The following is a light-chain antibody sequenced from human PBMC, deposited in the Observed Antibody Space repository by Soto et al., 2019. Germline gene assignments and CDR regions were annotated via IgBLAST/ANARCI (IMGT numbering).Light chain of an antibody. CDR3: SSYTAFTTYV. CDR2: VVG. Sequence: QSALTQPASVSGSPGQSITISCTGTNSDVGAYSYVSWYQQYPGKAPKLLIYVVGARPSGISDRFSGSKSGNTASLTISGLQAEDEADYYCSSYTAFTTYVFGSGTKLTVL. J-gene: IGLJ1*01. CDR1: NSDVGAYSY. V-gene: IGLV2-14*03.